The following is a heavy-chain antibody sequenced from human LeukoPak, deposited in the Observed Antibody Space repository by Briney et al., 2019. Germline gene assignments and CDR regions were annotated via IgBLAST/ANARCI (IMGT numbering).Heavy chain of an antibody. Sequence: GGSLRLSCAASGFTFSSYAMHWVRQAPGKGLEWVSIISYDVSDEKFADSVKGRFTISRDNSKNMVFLQMNSLRAEDTAVYYCARDQGATLVRGVTPYLDYWGQGTLVSVSS. CDR3: ARDQGATLVRGVTPYLDY. J-gene: IGHJ4*02. V-gene: IGHV3-30*04. CDR2: ISYDVSDE. CDR1: GFTFSSYA. D-gene: IGHD3-10*01.